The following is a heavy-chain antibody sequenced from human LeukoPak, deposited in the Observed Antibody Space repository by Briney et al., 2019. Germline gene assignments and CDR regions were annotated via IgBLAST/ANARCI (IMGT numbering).Heavy chain of an antibody. J-gene: IGHJ5*02. Sequence: SETLSPTCAVYGGSFRGYYWSWIRQPPGKGLEWIGEINHSGSTNYNPSLKSRVTISVDTSKHQFSLKLSSVTAADTAVYYCARGVRGYGGDLWGQGTLVTVSS. CDR1: GGSFRGYY. CDR3: ARGVRGYGGDL. V-gene: IGHV4-34*01. CDR2: INHSGST. D-gene: IGHD4-23*01.